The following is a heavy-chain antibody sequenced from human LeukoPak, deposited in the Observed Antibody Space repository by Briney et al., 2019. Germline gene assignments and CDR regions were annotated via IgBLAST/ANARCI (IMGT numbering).Heavy chain of an antibody. CDR2: IYPSDSYT. CDR3: ARHFYSGYDLIDY. D-gene: IGHD5-12*01. V-gene: IGHV5-10-1*01. Sequence: GESLKISCQGSGFSFTTYLISWVRQMPWKGLEWMGRIYPSDSYTNYSPSFQGRVTISADKSISTAYLQLTSLRASDTAIYYCARHFYSGYDLIDYWGQGTLVTAS. CDR1: GFSFTTYL. J-gene: IGHJ4*02.